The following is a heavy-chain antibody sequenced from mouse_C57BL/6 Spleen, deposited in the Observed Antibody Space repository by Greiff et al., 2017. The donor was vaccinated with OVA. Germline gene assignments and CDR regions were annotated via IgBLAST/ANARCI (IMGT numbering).Heavy chain of an antibody. CDR1: GYTFTSYW. CDR3: ARGDSSGYAMDY. CDR2: INPSNGGT. Sequence: QVQLKQPGTELVKPGASVKLSCKASGYTFTSYWMHWVKQRPGQGLEWIGNINPSNGGTNYNEKFKSKATLTVDKSSSTAYMQLSSLTSEDSAVYYCARGDSSGYAMDYWGQGTSVTVSS. D-gene: IGHD3-2*02. J-gene: IGHJ4*01. V-gene: IGHV1-53*01.